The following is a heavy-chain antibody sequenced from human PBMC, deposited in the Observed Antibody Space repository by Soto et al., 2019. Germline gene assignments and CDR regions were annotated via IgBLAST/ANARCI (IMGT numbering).Heavy chain of an antibody. Sequence: SETLSLTCTVSGGSISSGGYYWSWIRQHPGKGLEWIGYIYYSGSTYYNPSLKSRVTISVDRSKNQFSLKLSSVTAADTAVYYCARVGYDSKLGWGQGALVTVSS. J-gene: IGHJ4*02. CDR3: ARVGYDSKLG. V-gene: IGHV4-31*09. D-gene: IGHD3-22*01. CDR1: GGSISSGGYY. CDR2: IYYSGST.